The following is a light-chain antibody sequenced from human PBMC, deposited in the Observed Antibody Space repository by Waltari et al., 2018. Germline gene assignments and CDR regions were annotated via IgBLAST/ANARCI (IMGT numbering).Light chain of an antibody. Sequence: EVVMTQSPATLSVSPGERATLSCRASQSVSTNLAWSQQKPGQAPRLLIYGAAVRATDIPARFSGSGSGTEFTLTISRLQSEDFAVYYCHQYNDWPPTFGQGTTVEIK. CDR2: GAA. CDR3: HQYNDWPPT. V-gene: IGKV3-15*01. CDR1: QSVSTN. J-gene: IGKJ1*01.